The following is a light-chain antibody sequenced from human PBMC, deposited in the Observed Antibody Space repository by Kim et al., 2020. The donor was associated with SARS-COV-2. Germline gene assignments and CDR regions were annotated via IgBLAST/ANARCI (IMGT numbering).Light chain of an antibody. Sequence: QAVVTQAPSLTVSPGGTVTLTCGSSTGAVTSGHYPYWFQQKPGQAPRTLIYDTSNKHSWTPARFSGSLLGGKAALTLSGAQPEDEAEYYCLLSYSGANAVFGGGTQLTVL. V-gene: IGLV7-46*01. J-gene: IGLJ7*01. CDR2: DTS. CDR3: LLSYSGANAV. CDR1: TGAVTSGHY.